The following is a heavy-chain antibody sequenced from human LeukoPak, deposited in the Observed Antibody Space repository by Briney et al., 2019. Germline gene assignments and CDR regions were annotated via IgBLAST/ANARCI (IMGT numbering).Heavy chain of an antibody. CDR3: ARDRDIAAAGPYNWFDP. CDR2: ISSSSSYI. CDR1: GFTFSSYS. Sequence: GESLRLSCAASGFTFSSYSMNWVRQAPGKGLEWVSSISSSSSYIYYADSVKGRFTISRDNAKNSLYLQMNSLRAEDTAVYYCARDRDIAAAGPYNWFDPWGQGTLVTVSS. J-gene: IGHJ5*02. V-gene: IGHV3-21*01. D-gene: IGHD6-13*01.